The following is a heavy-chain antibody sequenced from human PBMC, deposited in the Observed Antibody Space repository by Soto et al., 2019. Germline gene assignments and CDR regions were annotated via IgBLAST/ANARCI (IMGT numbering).Heavy chain of an antibody. CDR2: IYHSGST. J-gene: IGHJ5*02. CDR1: GGSISSSNW. CDR3: ARGGYCSGGSCHNWFDP. Sequence: SETLSLTCAVSGGSISSSNWWSWVRQPPGKGLEWIGEIYHSGSTNYNPSLKSRVTISVDKSKNQFSLKLSSVTAADTAVYYCARGGYCSGGSCHNWFDPWGQGTLVTVSS. D-gene: IGHD2-15*01. V-gene: IGHV4-4*02.